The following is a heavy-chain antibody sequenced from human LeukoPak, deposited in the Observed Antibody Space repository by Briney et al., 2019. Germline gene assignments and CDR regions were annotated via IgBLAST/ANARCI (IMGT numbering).Heavy chain of an antibody. CDR1: GFTFSNYA. J-gene: IGHJ4*02. CDR2: ISGSGGST. V-gene: IGHV3-23*01. D-gene: IGHD2-2*01. Sequence: GESLRLSCAASGFTFSNYAMNWVRQAPGKGLEWVSAISGSGGSTYYADSVKGRFTISRDNSKNTLYLQMNSLRAEDTAVYYCAKERGVVPASNSVDYWGQGTLVTVSS. CDR3: AKERGVVPASNSVDY.